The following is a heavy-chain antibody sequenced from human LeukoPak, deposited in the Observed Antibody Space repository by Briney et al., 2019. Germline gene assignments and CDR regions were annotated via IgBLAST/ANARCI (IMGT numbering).Heavy chain of an antibody. J-gene: IGHJ6*03. V-gene: IGHV1-8*01. CDR1: GYTFTSYD. Sequence: GASVKVSCKASGYTFTSYDINWVRQPAGQGLEWMGWMNPNSGNTGYAQKFQGRVTMTSNTSISTAYLELSSLRSEDTAVYYCARIGYDILTGYSGYYMDVWGKGTTVTISS. CDR3: ARIGYDILTGYSGYYMDV. D-gene: IGHD3-9*01. CDR2: MNPNSGNT.